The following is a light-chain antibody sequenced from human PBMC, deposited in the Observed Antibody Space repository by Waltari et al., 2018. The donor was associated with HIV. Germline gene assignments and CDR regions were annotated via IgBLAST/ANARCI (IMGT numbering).Light chain of an antibody. Sequence: DVVMTQSPLSLPVTLGQPASISCRSSQSLVSSDGNTYLNWFQQRPGQAPRRLIYKVSSRDSGIPDRFSGSGSGTDFTLKISRVEAEDVGVYYCMQGTQWPYTFGQGTKLEIK. J-gene: IGKJ2*01. CDR1: QSLVSSDGNTY. CDR3: MQGTQWPYT. V-gene: IGKV2-30*01. CDR2: KVS.